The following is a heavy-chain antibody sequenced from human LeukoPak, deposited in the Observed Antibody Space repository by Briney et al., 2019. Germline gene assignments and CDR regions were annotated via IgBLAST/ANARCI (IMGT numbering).Heavy chain of an antibody. D-gene: IGHD2-15*01. CDR1: GCTFSSYA. V-gene: IGHV3-23*01. J-gene: IGHJ4*02. CDR2: ISGSGGST. CDR3: AKGGYCSGGSCIFDY. Sequence: PGGSLRLSCAASGCTFSSYAMSWVRQAPGKGLEWVSAISGSGGSTYYADSVKGRFTISRDNSKNTLYLQMNSLRAEDTAVYYCAKGGYCSGGSCIFDYWGQGTLVTVSS.